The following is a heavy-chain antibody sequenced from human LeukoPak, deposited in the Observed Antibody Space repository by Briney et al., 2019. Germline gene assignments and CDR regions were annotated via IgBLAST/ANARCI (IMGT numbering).Heavy chain of an antibody. CDR2: IKNDGSET. CDR1: GFNFRDHW. CDR3: ARGVGATHGEADY. D-gene: IGHD1-26*01. J-gene: IGHJ4*02. V-gene: IGHV3-7*01. Sequence: GGSLRLSCAVSGFNFRDHWMDWVRQAPGKGLEWVGHIKNDGSETYYLDSLKGRFSISRDNTNNSLYLQMNSLRAEDTAVYYCARGVGATHGEADYWGQGTLVTVSS.